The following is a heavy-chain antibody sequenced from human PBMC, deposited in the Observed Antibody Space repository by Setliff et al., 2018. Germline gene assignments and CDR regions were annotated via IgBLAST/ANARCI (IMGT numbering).Heavy chain of an antibody. CDR2: ISPSSRGIT. Sequence: ETLSLSCAASGFTFSTYSLIWVRQAPGTGLEWVSSISPSSRGITYYPDSVKGRFTIARDNAKNSLYLQMNSLRAEDTAMYYCARLASRRLFSWGQGTLVTVSS. CDR1: GFTFSTYS. CDR3: ARLASRRLFS. V-gene: IGHV3-21*04. D-gene: IGHD6-6*01. J-gene: IGHJ4*02.